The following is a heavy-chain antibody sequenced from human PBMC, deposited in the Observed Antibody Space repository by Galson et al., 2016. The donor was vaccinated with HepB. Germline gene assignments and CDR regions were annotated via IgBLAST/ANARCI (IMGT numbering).Heavy chain of an antibody. CDR2: MSPNSG. CDR3: ARASSGLLDAFDI. CDR1: GYTFTTYD. J-gene: IGHJ3*02. V-gene: IGHV1-8*01. Sequence: SVKVSCKASGYTFTTYDLHWVRQATGQGLEWMGWMSPNSGPQKFQGRVTMTTNTSINTAYMELSNLRSDDTAIYYCARASSGLLDAFDIWGQGTLVTVSS. D-gene: IGHD1-26*01.